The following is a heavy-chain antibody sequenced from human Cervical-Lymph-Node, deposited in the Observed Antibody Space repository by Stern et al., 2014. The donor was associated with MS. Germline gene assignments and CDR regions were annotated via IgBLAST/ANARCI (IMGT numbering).Heavy chain of an antibody. CDR1: GFTVSRDY. J-gene: IGHJ4*02. Sequence: EVQLVQSGGGVIQPGGSLRLSCTASGFTVSRDYMTWVRQAPGKGLEWVFVVTNFGSTFYTASVKSRFTISRDDSKNTVYLHMTSLRAEDTAMYYCARDTSSPERSDWWGQGTLVTVSS. V-gene: IGHV3-53*01. D-gene: IGHD3-16*01. CDR3: ARDTSSPERSDW. CDR2: VTNFGST.